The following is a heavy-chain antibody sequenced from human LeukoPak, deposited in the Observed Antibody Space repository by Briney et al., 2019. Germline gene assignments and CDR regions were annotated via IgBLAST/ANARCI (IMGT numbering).Heavy chain of an antibody. V-gene: IGHV3-23*01. CDR2: TSDRGDYI. J-gene: IGHJ4*02. CDR1: GFTFTSYS. Sequence: GGSLRLSCAASGFTFTSYSMSWVRQAPGKGLEWVSGTSDRGDYIYYADSVKGRFIISRDSSKNTLFLQMDSLRAEDTALYFCARKAQYNGHYPLDYWGQGTLVTVSS. D-gene: IGHD1-7*01. CDR3: ARKAQYNGHYPLDY.